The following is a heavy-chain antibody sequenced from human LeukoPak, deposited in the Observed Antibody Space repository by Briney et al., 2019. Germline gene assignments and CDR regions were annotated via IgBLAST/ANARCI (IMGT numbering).Heavy chain of an antibody. V-gene: IGHV1-2*06. Sequence: ASVKVSCKASGYTFTSYYMHWVRQAPGQGLEWMGRINPNNGGTNYAQKFQGRVTMTGDTSISTAYMELSSLRAEDTALYHCARVGNDRRSFDYWGQGTLVTVSS. J-gene: IGHJ4*02. CDR1: GYTFTSYY. D-gene: IGHD3-22*01. CDR3: ARVGNDRRSFDY. CDR2: INPNNGGT.